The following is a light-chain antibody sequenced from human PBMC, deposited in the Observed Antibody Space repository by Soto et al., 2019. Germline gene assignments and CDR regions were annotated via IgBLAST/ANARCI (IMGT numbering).Light chain of an antibody. V-gene: IGKV3-20*01. Sequence: EIVLTQSPATLSLSPGDRATLSCRASQSVRSDYFAWYQQKPGQPPRVILFGVSTRATAIPDRFSGSGSGTDFTLTISRLEPEDFGLYYCHQYGNSPLTFGGGTKVE. CDR1: QSVRSDY. J-gene: IGKJ4*01. CDR2: GVS. CDR3: HQYGNSPLT.